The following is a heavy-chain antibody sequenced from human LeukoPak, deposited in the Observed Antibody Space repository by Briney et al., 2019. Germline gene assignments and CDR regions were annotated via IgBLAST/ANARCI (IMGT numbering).Heavy chain of an antibody. V-gene: IGHV1-2*06. J-gene: IGHJ6*03. Sequence: ASVKVSCKASGYTFTGYYMHWVRQTPGQGLEWMGRINPNSGGTNYAQKFQGGVTMTRDTSISTAYMELSRLRSDDTAVYYCARDRDYDSSGYGYYYMDVWGKGTTVTVSS. CDR2: INPNSGGT. CDR1: GYTFTGYY. CDR3: ARDRDYDSSGYGYYYMDV. D-gene: IGHD3-22*01.